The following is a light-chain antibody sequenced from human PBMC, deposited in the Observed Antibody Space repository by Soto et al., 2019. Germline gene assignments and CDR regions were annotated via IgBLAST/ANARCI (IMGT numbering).Light chain of an antibody. CDR1: QNIITY. CDR3: QQHGKWPPTWT. J-gene: IGKJ1*01. Sequence: EIVLTQSPATLSLSPGERATLSCRASQNIITYLAWYQQKPGQAPRLLIFDASNRATGIPARFSGSGSGTDFTLTVSSLEPEDFAVYYCQQHGKWPPTWTFGQGTKVEVK. CDR2: DAS. V-gene: IGKV3-11*01.